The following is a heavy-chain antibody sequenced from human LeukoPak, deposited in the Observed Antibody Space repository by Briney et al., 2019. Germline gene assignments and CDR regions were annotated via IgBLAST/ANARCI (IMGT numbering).Heavy chain of an antibody. CDR2: VSQSGNT. CDR3: ARHLYYSASAFWYIDL. CDR1: GDSISSSDHY. D-gene: IGHD3-10*01. V-gene: IGHV4-39*01. Sequence: SETLSLTCTLSGDSISSSDHYWVWIRQSPGKGLAWIGSVSQSGNTYYKSSLKSRVTVSIDTSKNEFSLILTSVTAADTAEYYCARHLYYSASAFWYIDLWGRGTLVIVSP. J-gene: IGHJ2*01.